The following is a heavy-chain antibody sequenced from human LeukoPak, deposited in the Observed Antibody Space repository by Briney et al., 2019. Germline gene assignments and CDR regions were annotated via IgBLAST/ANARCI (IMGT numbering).Heavy chain of an antibody. V-gene: IGHV3-30*04. Sequence: GGSLRLSCAASGFTFSSYAMHWVRQAPGKGLEWVAVISYDGSNKYYADSVKGRFTISRDNSKNTLYLQMNSLRAEDTAVYYCARDGNYYGSGSPFYFDYRGQGTLVTVSS. CDR1: GFTFSSYA. J-gene: IGHJ4*02. CDR3: ARDGNYYGSGSPFYFDY. CDR2: ISYDGSNK. D-gene: IGHD3-10*01.